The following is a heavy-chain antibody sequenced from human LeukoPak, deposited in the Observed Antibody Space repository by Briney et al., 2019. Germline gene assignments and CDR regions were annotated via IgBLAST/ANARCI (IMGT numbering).Heavy chain of an antibody. CDR1: GFTFSTYW. J-gene: IGHJ5*02. V-gene: IGHV3-74*01. CDR2: IKSDASST. CDR3: ARSDWFDP. Sequence: GGSLRLPCAASGFTFSTYWMHWVRHGPGKGLVWVSRIKSDASSTSYADSVKGRFTTSRDNAKNTLYLQMNSLRAEDTAVYYCARSDWFDPWGQGTLVTVSS.